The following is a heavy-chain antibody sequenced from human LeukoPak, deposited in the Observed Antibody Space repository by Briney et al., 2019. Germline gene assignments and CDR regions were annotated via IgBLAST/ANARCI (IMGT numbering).Heavy chain of an antibody. J-gene: IGHJ6*03. CDR2: INWNGGST. Sequence: PGGSLRLSCAASGFTFDDYGMSWVRQAPGKGLEWVSGINWNGGSTGYADSVKGRFTISRDNAKSSLYLRMNSLRAEDTALYYCARQPDYYYMDVWGKGTTVTVSS. CDR1: GFTFDDYG. CDR3: ARQPDYYYMDV. V-gene: IGHV3-20*04.